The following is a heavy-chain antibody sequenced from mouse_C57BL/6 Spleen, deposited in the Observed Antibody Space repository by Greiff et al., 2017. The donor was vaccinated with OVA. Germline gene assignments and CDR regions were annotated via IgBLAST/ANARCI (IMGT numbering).Heavy chain of an antibody. J-gene: IGHJ3*01. CDR1: GYAFSRYW. CDR3: AREAGGAWFAY. CDR2: IYPGDGDT. Sequence: VQLQQSGAELVKPGASVKISCKASGYAFSRYWMNWVKQRPGKGLEWIGQIYPGDGDTNYNGKFKGKATLTADKSSSTAYMQLSSLTSEDSAVYFCAREAGGAWFAYWGQGTLVTVSA. V-gene: IGHV1-80*01.